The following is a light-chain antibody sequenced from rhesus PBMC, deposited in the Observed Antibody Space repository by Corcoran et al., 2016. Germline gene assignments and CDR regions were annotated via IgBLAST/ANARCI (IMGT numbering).Light chain of an antibody. CDR2: RAS. Sequence: DIQMTQSPSSLSASVGGRVTITCRASENVNNYLHWYQQKPGKPPKLLIYRASTLQSGVPSRFSGSGSGTDVTLPISSLQPEEFATYYCQQTYATPFTFGPGTKLNIK. V-gene: IGKV1-74*01. CDR3: QQTYATPFT. CDR1: ENVNNY. J-gene: IGKJ3*01.